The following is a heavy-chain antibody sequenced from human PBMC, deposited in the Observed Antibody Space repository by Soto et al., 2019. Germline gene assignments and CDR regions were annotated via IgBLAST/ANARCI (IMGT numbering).Heavy chain of an antibody. CDR2: ISSSSSTI. J-gene: IGHJ4*02. V-gene: IGHV3-48*01. CDR3: ARDRAALYCSGGSCSDY. CDR1: GFTFSSYS. D-gene: IGHD2-15*01. Sequence: GGSLRLSCAASGFTFSSYSMNWVRQAPGKGLEWVSYISSSSSTIYYADSVKGRFTISRDNAKNSLYLQMNSLRAEDTAVYYCARDRAALYCSGGSCSDYWGQGTLVTVSS.